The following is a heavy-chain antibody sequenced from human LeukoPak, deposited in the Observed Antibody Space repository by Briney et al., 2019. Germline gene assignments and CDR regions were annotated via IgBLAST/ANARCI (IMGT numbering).Heavy chain of an antibody. CDR1: GGSFSGYY. Sequence: SQTLSLTCAVYGGSFSGYYWSWIRQPPGKGLEWIGEINHSGNTNYNPSLKSRVTISVDTSKNQFSLKLSSVTAADTAVYYCARGTHFDFWGQGTLVTVSS. CDR2: INHSGNT. J-gene: IGHJ4*02. V-gene: IGHV4-34*01. CDR3: ARGTHFDF.